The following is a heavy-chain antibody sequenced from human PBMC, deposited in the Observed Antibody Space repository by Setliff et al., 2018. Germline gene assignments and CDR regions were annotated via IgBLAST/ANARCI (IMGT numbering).Heavy chain of an antibody. CDR2: IGTIYYSGGT. D-gene: IGHD3-22*01. Sequence: SETLSLTCTVSGGSISSDSYYWGWIRQPPGKGLEWIGSIGTIYYSGGTYYNPSLKSRVTLSVDASKNQFSLKLNSVTAADTAVYFCARRYGYYDSGGSSPWGQGTLVTVSS. J-gene: IGHJ5*02. CDR1: GGSISSDSYY. CDR3: ARRYGYYDSGGSSP. V-gene: IGHV4-39*01.